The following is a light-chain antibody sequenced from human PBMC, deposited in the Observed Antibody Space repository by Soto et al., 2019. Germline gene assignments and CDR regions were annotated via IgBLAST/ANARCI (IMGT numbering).Light chain of an antibody. J-gene: IGKJ1*01. V-gene: IGKV1-5*01. CDR1: QSISSW. CDR3: QQYNSYKWT. CDR2: DAS. Sequence: DIQMIQSPSTLSASEGVRVTITCRASQSISSWLAWYQQKPGKAPNLLIYDASSLKSGVPSRFSGSGSGTEFTLTISSLQPDDFATYYCQQYNSYKWTFGQGTKVDIK.